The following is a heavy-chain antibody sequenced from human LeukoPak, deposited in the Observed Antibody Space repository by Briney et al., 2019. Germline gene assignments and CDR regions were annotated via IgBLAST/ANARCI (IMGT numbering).Heavy chain of an antibody. CDR1: GFTLSSYA. CDR3: ARDSGITGIQRAIDY. J-gene: IGHJ4*01. V-gene: IGHV3-33*01. Sequence: GRSLSLLCAPSGFTLSSYAMHWVRQAPGERLEWVALICIDGSREAYGDPVKGRFPIYRDNSNNTLHLQMSSLRAEDTAVYCCARDSGITGIQRAIDYWGHGTLVTVSS. CDR2: ICIDGSRE. D-gene: IGHD1-20*01.